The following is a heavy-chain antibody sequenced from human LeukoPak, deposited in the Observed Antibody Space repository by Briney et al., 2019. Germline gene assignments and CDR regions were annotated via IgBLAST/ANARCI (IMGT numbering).Heavy chain of an antibody. CDR2: INPSGGST. CDR3: AREGTGGY. J-gene: IGHJ4*02. Sequence: ASVKVSCKASGYTFTSYYLHWVRQAPGQGLEWMGVINPSGGSTSYAQKFQARVTMTRDMSTSTVYMELSSLRSEDTAVYYCAREGTGGYWGQGTLVTVSS. D-gene: IGHD1-14*01. V-gene: IGHV1-46*01. CDR1: GYTFTSYY.